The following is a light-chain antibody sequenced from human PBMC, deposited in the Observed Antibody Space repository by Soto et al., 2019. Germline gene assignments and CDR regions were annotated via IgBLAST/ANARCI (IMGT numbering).Light chain of an antibody. CDR3: QQYGGSPWT. J-gene: IGKJ1*01. V-gene: IGKV3-20*01. CDR2: GAS. CDR1: QSVSSNY. Sequence: EIVLTQSPGTLSLSPGERATLSCRASQSVSSNYLAWYQQKPGQAPRLLIYGASNRATGIPDRFSGSGSGTEFTLTISRLEPEDFAVYYCQQYGGSPWTFGQGTKVEIK.